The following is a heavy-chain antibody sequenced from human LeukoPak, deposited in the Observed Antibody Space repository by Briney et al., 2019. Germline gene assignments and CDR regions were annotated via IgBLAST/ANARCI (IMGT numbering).Heavy chain of an antibody. J-gene: IGHJ6*03. D-gene: IGHD6-13*01. CDR3: ARGTSSSWFPYYYYYYVDV. Sequence: ASVKVSCKASGYTFTSYDINWVRQATGQGLEWMGWMNPNSGNTGYAQKFQGRVTMTRNTSISTAYMELSSLRSEDTAVYYCARGTSSSWFPYYYYYYVDVWGKGTTVTVSS. V-gene: IGHV1-8*01. CDR2: MNPNSGNT. CDR1: GYTFTSYD.